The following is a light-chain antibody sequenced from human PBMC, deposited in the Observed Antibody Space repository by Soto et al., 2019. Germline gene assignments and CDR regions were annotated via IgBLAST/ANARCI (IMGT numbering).Light chain of an antibody. CDR2: GAS. Sequence: EIVLTQSPGTLSLSPGERATLSCRASQSVSSSYLAWYQQKPGQAPRLLIYGASSRATGIPDRFSGSGSGTDFTLTISRLEPEDFAVYYCQQYGSSPGPPEYTFGQGTKLEIK. CDR1: QSVSSSY. J-gene: IGKJ2*01. V-gene: IGKV3-20*01. CDR3: QQYGSSPGPPEYT.